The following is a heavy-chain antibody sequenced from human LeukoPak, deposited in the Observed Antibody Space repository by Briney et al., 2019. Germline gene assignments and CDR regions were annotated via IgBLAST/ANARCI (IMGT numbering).Heavy chain of an antibody. Sequence: ASVKVSCKASGYAFTGYYMHWVRQAPGQGLEWMGRINPNSGGTNYAQKFQCRVTMTRDTSISTAYMELSRLRSDDTAVYYCARARLITVVGATSAFDIWGQGTMVTVSS. J-gene: IGHJ3*02. D-gene: IGHD1-26*01. CDR3: ARARLITVVGATSAFDI. V-gene: IGHV1-2*06. CDR2: INPNSGGT. CDR1: GYAFTGYY.